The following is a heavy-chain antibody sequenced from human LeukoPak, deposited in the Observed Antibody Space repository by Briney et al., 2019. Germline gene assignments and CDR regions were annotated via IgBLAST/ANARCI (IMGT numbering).Heavy chain of an antibody. D-gene: IGHD3-22*01. CDR1: GGSISSGSYY. V-gene: IGHV4-61*02. CDR2: IYTSGST. Sequence: SETLSLTCTVSGGSISSGSYYWSWIRQPAGKGLERIGRIYTSGSTNYNPSLKSRVTISVDTSKNQFSLKLSSVTAADTAVYYCARDAHYYDSSGLGYWGQGTLVTVSS. J-gene: IGHJ4*02. CDR3: ARDAHYYDSSGLGY.